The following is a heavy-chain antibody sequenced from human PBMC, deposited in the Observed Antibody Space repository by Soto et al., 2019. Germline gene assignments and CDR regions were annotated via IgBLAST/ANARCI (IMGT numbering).Heavy chain of an antibody. D-gene: IGHD2-15*01. V-gene: IGHV3-23*01. Sequence: EVQLLESGGGLVQPGGSLRLSCVASGFTFNNYGMTWVRQAPGKGLEWVSTISGSGRTTNYADSVKGRFTISRDNSRNTVYLQMNSLRAEETAIYYCAKDDRCSGGSCQQTPFDYWGQGTLVTVSS. CDR1: GFTFNNYG. CDR3: AKDDRCSGGSCQQTPFDY. J-gene: IGHJ4*02. CDR2: ISGSGRTT.